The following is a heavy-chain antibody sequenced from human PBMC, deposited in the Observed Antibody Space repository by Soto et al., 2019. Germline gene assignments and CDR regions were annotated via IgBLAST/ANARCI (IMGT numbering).Heavy chain of an antibody. CDR1: GYTFTCYD. Sequence: ASVQVSCQASGYTFTCYDMHWVRQAPGQKIEWMGWINNNSGGTNYSQKFQGRVTITRDTSASTAYKELSRLISDDTAVFYCAIDVPVAVAGYYYYYGMDVWGQGITVTVSS. V-gene: IGHV1-3*04. J-gene: IGHJ6*02. D-gene: IGHD6-19*01. CDR2: INNNSGGT. CDR3: AIDVPVAVAGYYYYYGMDV.